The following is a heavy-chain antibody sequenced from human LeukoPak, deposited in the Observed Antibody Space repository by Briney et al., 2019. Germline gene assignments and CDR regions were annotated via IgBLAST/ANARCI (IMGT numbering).Heavy chain of an antibody. CDR3: AKDFYPTYDSSLYLFDY. CDR1: GVTFSSYA. CDR2: ISGSGGST. J-gene: IGHJ4*02. D-gene: IGHD3-22*01. Sequence: GGSLRLSCAASGVTFSSYAMSWVRQAPGKGLEWVSAISGSGGSTYYADSVKGRFTISRDNSKNTLYLQMNSLRAEDTAVYYCAKDFYPTYDSSLYLFDYWGQGTLVTVSS. V-gene: IGHV3-23*01.